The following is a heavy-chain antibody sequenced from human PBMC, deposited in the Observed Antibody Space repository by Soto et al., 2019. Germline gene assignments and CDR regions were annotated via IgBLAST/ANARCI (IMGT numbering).Heavy chain of an antibody. CDR2: IYYSGST. CDR1: GGSISSYY. V-gene: IGHV4-59*01. CDR3: ARVSGDALMIGGYYFDY. Sequence: SETLSLTCTVSGGSISSYYWSWIRQPPGKGLEWIGYIYYSGSTNYNPSLKSRVTISVDTSKNQFSLKLSSVTAADTAVYYCARVSGDALMIGGYYFDYWGQGTLVTVSS. D-gene: IGHD2-8*01. J-gene: IGHJ4*02.